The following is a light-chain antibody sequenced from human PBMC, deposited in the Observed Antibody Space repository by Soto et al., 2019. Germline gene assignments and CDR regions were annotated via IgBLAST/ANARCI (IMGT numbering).Light chain of an antibody. V-gene: IGKV3-20*01. Sequence: EIVLTQSPCTLSFSPGERSTLSCRASQSVSSSYLAWYQQKPGQAPRLLIYGASSRATGIPDRFSGSGSGTDFTLTISRLEPEDFAVYYCQQYGSSPWTFGQGTKV. CDR1: QSVSSSY. CDR2: GAS. J-gene: IGKJ1*01. CDR3: QQYGSSPWT.